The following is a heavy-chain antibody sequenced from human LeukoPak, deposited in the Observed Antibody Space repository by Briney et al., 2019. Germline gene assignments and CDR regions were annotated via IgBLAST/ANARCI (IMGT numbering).Heavy chain of an antibody. V-gene: IGHV4-59*01. CDR3: ARVAPQDVELGYCSSTSCYVFDP. CDR2: IYYSGST. CDR1: GGSISSYY. J-gene: IGHJ5*02. Sequence: PSETLSLTCTVSGGSISSYYWSWIRQPPGKGLEWIGYIYYSGSTNYNPSLKSRVTISVDTSKNQFSLKLSSVTAADTAVYYCARVAPQDVELGYCSSTSCYVFDPWGQGTLVTVSS. D-gene: IGHD2-2*01.